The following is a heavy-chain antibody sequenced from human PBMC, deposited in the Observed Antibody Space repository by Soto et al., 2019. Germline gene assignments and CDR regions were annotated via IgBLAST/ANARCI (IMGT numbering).Heavy chain of an antibody. D-gene: IGHD2-8*02. V-gene: IGHV4-30-4*01. CDR1: GGSIRSGDYY. CDR2: IYHSGST. CDR3: ARDKITGLFDY. J-gene: IGHJ4*02. Sequence: SETLSLTCAVSGGSIRSGDYYWSWIRQSPGKGLEWIGFIYHSGSTYYNPSLKSRVTISVDTSKNQFSLKLTSVTAADTAVYYCARDKITGLFDYWGQGTLVTVSS.